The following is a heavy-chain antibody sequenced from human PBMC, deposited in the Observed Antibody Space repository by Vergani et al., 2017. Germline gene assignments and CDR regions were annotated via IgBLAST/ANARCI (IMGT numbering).Heavy chain of an antibody. Sequence: QVELQESGPGLVKPSKTLSVTCSVSGHSVRSAPYGGWIRRSPGKGVEWLGTIHRSGSTYYNPTFRNQVTMSVDTSMSQLSLRLASVTAADTALCYCAGHVGYCDSNYPGDWFDPWGQGTLVTVSS. CDR1: GHSVRSAPY. J-gene: IGHJ5*01. CDR2: IHRSGST. CDR3: AGHVGYCDSNYPGDWFDP. V-gene: IGHV4-38-2*02. D-gene: IGHD3-9*01.